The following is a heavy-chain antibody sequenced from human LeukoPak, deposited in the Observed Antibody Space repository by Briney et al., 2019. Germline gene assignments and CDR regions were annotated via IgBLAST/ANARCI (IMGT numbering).Heavy chain of an antibody. V-gene: IGHV3-23*01. CDR1: GFTFSNYA. Sequence: GASLRLSCAASGFTFSNYAMSWVRQAPGKGLEWVSAILGSGGSTYYADSVKGRFTVSRDNSKSTLYLQMNSLRAEDTALYYCAKWGDYDVLTGYYVPDYWGQGSLVTVSS. CDR2: ILGSGGST. J-gene: IGHJ4*02. D-gene: IGHD3-9*01. CDR3: AKWGDYDVLTGYYVPDY.